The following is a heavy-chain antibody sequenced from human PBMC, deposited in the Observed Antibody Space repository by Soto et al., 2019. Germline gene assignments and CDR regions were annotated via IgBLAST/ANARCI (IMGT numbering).Heavy chain of an antibody. J-gene: IGHJ3*02. D-gene: IGHD3-9*01. CDR3: ARVLRYFDWLLNDAFDI. CDR2: MNPNSGNT. V-gene: IGHV1-8*01. Sequence: QVQLVQSGAEVKKPGASVKVSCKASGYTFTSYDINWVRQATGQGLEWMGWMNPNSGNTGYAQKFQGRVTMTRNTSISTAYMEPSSLRSEDTAVYYCARVLRYFDWLLNDAFDIWGQGTMVTVSS. CDR1: GYTFTSYD.